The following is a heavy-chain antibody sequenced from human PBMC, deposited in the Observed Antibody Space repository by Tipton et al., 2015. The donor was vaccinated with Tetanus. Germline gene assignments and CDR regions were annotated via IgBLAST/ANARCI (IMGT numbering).Heavy chain of an antibody. D-gene: IGHD3-10*01. V-gene: IGHV3-23*01. CDR1: GFTFSNYA. CDR2: ISTGGDST. CDR3: ASEWGPLGYGSVSY. Sequence: EASGFTFSNYAMNWVRQAPGKGLEWVSGISTGGDSTDYAVSVKGRFTISRDNSKNPLYLQMNSLRAEDTAVYYCASEWGPLGYGSVSYWGQGTLGSVSS. J-gene: IGHJ4*02.